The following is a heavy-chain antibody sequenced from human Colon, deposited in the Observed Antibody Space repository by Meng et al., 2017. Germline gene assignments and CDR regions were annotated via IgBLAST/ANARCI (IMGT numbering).Heavy chain of an antibody. V-gene: IGHV3-11*01. D-gene: IGHD3/OR15-3a*01. Sequence: GESLKISCAASGFTFSDYYMTWIRQAPGKGLEWVSHISSSGKNIDYADSVKGRFTISRDNANNSLYLQMDSLTADDTAIYYCARDHGTGLDYWGQGARVTCSS. J-gene: IGHJ4*02. CDR2: ISSSGKNI. CDR1: GFTFSDYY. CDR3: ARDHGTGLDY.